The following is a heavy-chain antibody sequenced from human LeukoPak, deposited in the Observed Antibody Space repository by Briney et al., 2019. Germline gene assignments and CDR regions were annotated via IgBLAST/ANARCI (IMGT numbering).Heavy chain of an antibody. V-gene: IGHV4-39*01. J-gene: IGHJ4*02. CDR2: IYYSGST. Sequence: SETLSLTCTVSGGSISSSSYYWGWIRQPPGKGLEWIGSIYYSGSTYYNPSLKSRVTISVDTSKNQFSLKLSSVTAADTAVYYCARQSSMVRGVIINWGQGTLVTVSS. CDR3: ARQSSMVRGVIIN. CDR1: GGSISSSSYY. D-gene: IGHD3-10*01.